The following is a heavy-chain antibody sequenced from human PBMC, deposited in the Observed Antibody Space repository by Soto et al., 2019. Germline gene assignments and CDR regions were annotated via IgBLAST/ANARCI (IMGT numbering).Heavy chain of an antibody. V-gene: IGHV4-59*01. D-gene: IGHD3-10*01. CDR3: ARFRRNYFDY. CDR1: GDSMSGFY. Sequence: QVQLQESGPGLVKPSETLSLTCTVSGDSMSGFYWSWIRQTPGKGLEWIGYINYVGRTSYYSPSLQSRVTISLDSSKNQFSLILSSVTAADTAVSFCARFRRNYFDYWGQGTLVSVSS. CDR2: INYVGRTS. J-gene: IGHJ4*02.